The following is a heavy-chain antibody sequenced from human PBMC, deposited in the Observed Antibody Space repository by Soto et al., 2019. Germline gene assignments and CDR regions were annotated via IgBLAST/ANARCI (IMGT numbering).Heavy chain of an antibody. CDR2: IIPIFGTA. V-gene: IGHV1-69*13. J-gene: IGHJ6*02. CDR1: GGTFSSYA. D-gene: IGHD5-18*01. CDR3: ARDWVRGYSYGPARLGDYYYYGMDV. Sequence: GASVKVSSKASGGTFSSYAISWVRQAPGQGLEWMGGIIPIFGTANYAQKFQGRVTITADESTSTAYMELSSLRSEDTAVYYCARDWVRGYSYGPARLGDYYYYGMDVWGQGTTVTVSS.